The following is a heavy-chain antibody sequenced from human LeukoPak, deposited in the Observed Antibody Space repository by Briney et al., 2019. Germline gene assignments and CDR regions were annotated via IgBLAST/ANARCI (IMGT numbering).Heavy chain of an antibody. J-gene: IGHJ4*02. CDR2: IKQDGSEK. CDR3: ARSGIAAAGGDFDY. Sequence: GGSLRLSCAASGYTYSSYCMSWLRHAPGKGLECVANIKQDGSEKYYIDSVKGRFTISRDNAKNSLYLQMNSLRAEDTAVYYCARSGIAAAGGDFDYWGQGTLVTVSS. V-gene: IGHV3-7*03. CDR1: GYTYSSYC. D-gene: IGHD6-13*01.